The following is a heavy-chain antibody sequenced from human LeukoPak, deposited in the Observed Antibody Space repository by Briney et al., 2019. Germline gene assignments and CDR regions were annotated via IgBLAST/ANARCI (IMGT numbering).Heavy chain of an antibody. CDR3: AREGYTAMAYYYYYGMDV. J-gene: IGHJ6*02. Sequence: GASVKVSCKASGYTFTSYGINWVRQATGQGLEWMGWMNPNSGNTGYAQKFQGRVTMTRNTSISTAYMELSSLRSEDTAVYYCAREGYTAMAYYYYYGMDVWGQGTTVTVSS. CDR1: GYTFTSYG. V-gene: IGHV1-8*01. D-gene: IGHD5-18*01. CDR2: MNPNSGNT.